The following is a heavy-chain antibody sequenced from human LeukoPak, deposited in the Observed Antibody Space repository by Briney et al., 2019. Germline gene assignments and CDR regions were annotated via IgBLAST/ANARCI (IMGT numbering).Heavy chain of an antibody. J-gene: IGHJ6*02. D-gene: IGHD6-19*01. CDR3: AKAGHASRFDSSAPGIYDGLDV. V-gene: IGHV3-30*18. Sequence: GGSLRLSCAASGFTFSTYGMHWVRHTPGKGLEWVAVLSYDGQIKYYADSVRGRFTISRDNSKNTLYLQMNSLRREDTAIYYCAKAGHASRFDSSAPGIYDGLDVWGQGTTVTVSS. CDR2: LSYDGQIK. CDR1: GFTFSTYG.